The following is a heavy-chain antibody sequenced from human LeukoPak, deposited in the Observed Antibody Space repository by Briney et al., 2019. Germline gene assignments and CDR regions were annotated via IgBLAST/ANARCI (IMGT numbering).Heavy chain of an antibody. CDR1: GFTFSGSG. J-gene: IGHJ4*02. CDR3: ARQSGTMVTTRFDY. D-gene: IGHD4-17*01. V-gene: IGHV3-30*02. Sequence: PGGSLRLSCAASGFTFSGSGMHWVRQAPGKGLEWVAFIRYHGSDKFYADSVKGRFTISRDNAKNSLYLQMNSLRAEDTAIYYCARQSGTMVTTRFDYWGQGTLVTVSS. CDR2: IRYHGSDK.